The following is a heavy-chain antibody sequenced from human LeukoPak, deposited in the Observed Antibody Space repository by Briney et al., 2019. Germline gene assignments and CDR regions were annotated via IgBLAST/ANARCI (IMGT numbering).Heavy chain of an antibody. D-gene: IGHD1-1*01. CDR1: VLTFSNYW. Sequence: GGSLRLSCAASVLTFSNYWMSWVRQAPGKGLEWVANIKQDGSEKYYVDSVKGRFTISRDNAKNSLYLQMNSLRAEDTAVYYCASLDRMSYFDYWGQGTLVTVSS. V-gene: IGHV3-7*03. CDR3: ASLDRMSYFDY. CDR2: IKQDGSEK. J-gene: IGHJ4*02.